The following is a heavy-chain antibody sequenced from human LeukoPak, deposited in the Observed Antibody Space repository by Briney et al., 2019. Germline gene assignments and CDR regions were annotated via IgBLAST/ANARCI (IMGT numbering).Heavy chain of an antibody. CDR2: IYYSGST. CDR3: ARGTYDILTGN. CDR1: GGSISSSSYY. V-gene: IGHV4-61*05. D-gene: IGHD3-9*01. J-gene: IGHJ4*02. Sequence: PSETLSLTCTVSGGSISSSSYYWGWIRQPPGKGLEWIGYIYYSGSTNYNPSLKSRVTISVDTSKNQFSLKLSSVTAADTAVYYCARGTYDILTGNWGQGTLVTVSS.